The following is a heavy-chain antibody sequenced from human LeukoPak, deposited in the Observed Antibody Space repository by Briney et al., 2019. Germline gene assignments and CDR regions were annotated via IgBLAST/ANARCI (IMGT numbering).Heavy chain of an antibody. Sequence: PSETLSLTCAVYGGSFSGYYWSWIRQPPGKGLEWIGEINHSGSTNYNPSLKSRVTISVDTSKNQFSLKLSSVTAADTAVYYCARHIVVVTATNFDYWGQGTLVTVSS. CDR3: ARHIVVVTATNFDY. CDR2: INHSGST. CDR1: GGSFSGYY. D-gene: IGHD2-21*02. J-gene: IGHJ4*02. V-gene: IGHV4-34*01.